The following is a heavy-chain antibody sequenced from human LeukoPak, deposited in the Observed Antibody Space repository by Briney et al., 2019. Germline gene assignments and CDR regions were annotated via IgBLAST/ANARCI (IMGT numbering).Heavy chain of an antibody. V-gene: IGHV3-11*01. Sequence: GGSLRLSCAASGFTFSDYYMSWTRQAPGKGLEWISYISSSGSTIYYADSVKGRFTISRDNARNSLYLQMNSLRAEDTAVYYCARERAIASLRPYYFDYWGQGTLVTVSS. J-gene: IGHJ4*02. CDR2: ISSSGSTI. CDR3: ARERAIASLRPYYFDY. D-gene: IGHD6-6*01. CDR1: GFTFSDYY.